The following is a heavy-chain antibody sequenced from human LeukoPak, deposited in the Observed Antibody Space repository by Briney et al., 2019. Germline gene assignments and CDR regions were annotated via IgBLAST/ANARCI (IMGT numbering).Heavy chain of an antibody. CDR2: IYTSGST. J-gene: IGHJ4*02. CDR1: GGSISSGSYY. V-gene: IGHV4-61*02. Sequence: PSETLSLTCTVSGGSISSGSYYWSWVRQSAGKGLEWIGRIYTSGSTNYNPSLKSRVTISGDTSKNQFSLKLSSVTAADTAVYFCARGYYDSSGYGDVWYFDYWGQGTLVTVSS. CDR3: ARGYYDSSGYGDVWYFDY. D-gene: IGHD3-22*01.